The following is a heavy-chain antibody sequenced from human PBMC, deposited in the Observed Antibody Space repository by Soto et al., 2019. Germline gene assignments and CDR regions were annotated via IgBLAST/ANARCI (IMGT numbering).Heavy chain of an antibody. CDR2: IYKSTTT. CDR3: ARGRYCLTGRCFPNWFDS. D-gene: IGHD2-15*01. Sequence: SETLSLTCSVSGDSISTVDYFWAWIRQPPGQALEYIGYIYKSTTTYYNPSFESRVAISLDTSRSQFSLTVTSVTAADTAVYFCARGRYCLTGRCFPNWFDSWGQGTLVTVSS. CDR1: GDSISTVDYF. J-gene: IGHJ5*01. V-gene: IGHV4-30-4*01.